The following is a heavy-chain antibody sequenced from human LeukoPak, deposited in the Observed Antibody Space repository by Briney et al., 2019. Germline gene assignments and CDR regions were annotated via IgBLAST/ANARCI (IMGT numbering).Heavy chain of an antibody. V-gene: IGHV3-73*01. D-gene: IGHD2-15*01. J-gene: IGHJ6*02. CDR1: GLSFSGSA. CDR3: TRHSDKYCSGAGCYVYNFYGMDV. Sequence: GGSLRLSCAASGLSFSGSAMHWVRQASGRGLEWLGRVRSKANSYVTAYAASVNGRFIISRDDSRNTAYLQMNSLQTEDTAVYYCTRHSDKYCSGAGCYVYNFYGMDVWGQGTTVTVSS. CDR2: VRSKANSYVT.